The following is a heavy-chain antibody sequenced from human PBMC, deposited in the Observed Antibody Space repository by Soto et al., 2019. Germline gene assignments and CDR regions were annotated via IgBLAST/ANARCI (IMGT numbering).Heavy chain of an antibody. V-gene: IGHV3-30-3*01. D-gene: IGHD3-16*01. J-gene: IGHJ6*02. CDR1: GFTFSSYA. Sequence: GGSLRLSCAASGFTFSSYAMHWVRQAPGKGLEWVAVISYDGSNKYYADSVKGRFTISRDNSKNTLYLQMNSLRAEDTAVYYCARVILGGANNYYYYYGMDVWGQGTTVTVSS. CDR3: ARVILGGANNYYYYYGMDV. CDR2: ISYDGSNK.